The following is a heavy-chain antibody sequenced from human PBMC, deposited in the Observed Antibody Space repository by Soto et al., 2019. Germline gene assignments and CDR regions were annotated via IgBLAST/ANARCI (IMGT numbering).Heavy chain of an antibody. CDR3: ARVRGRVADS. J-gene: IGHJ5*02. Sequence: EVRLVESGGDLVQPGGSLRISCVGSGFSFSSYWMHWVRQAPGKGLVWVSRTDTHGSSTSYADAVKGRFTISRDNAKNTMYLEMNSLRAEDTAVYFCARVRGRVADSWGQGTLVTVSS. V-gene: IGHV3-74*01. CDR2: TDTHGSST. D-gene: IGHD2-15*01. CDR1: GFSFSSYW.